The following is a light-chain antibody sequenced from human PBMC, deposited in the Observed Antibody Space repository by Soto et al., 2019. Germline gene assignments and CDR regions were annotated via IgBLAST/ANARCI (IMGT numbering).Light chain of an antibody. CDR3: QHYNGDSPEYT. Sequence: DIQMTQSPSTLSASVGDRVTITCRASQSIGTWLAWYQQKPGKAPKVFIYMASSLESGVPSRFSGSGSGTEFTLTISSLQPDDFATYYCQHYNGDSPEYTFGQGTKLEIK. CDR1: QSIGTW. J-gene: IGKJ2*01. CDR2: MAS. V-gene: IGKV1-5*03.